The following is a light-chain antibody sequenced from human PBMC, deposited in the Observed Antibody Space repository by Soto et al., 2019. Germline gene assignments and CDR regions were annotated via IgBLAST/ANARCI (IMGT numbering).Light chain of an antibody. V-gene: IGKV3-15*01. Sequence: EIVMTQSPATLSVSPGERVTLSCRASQNIGSNLAWYQQKFGQAPRLLIYGASTRVTGIPARMSGSGSGTEFTLTITSLQSEDFGVYHCQQYHNWWTFGQGTKVDFK. CDR2: GAS. CDR1: QNIGSN. CDR3: QQYHNWWT. J-gene: IGKJ1*01.